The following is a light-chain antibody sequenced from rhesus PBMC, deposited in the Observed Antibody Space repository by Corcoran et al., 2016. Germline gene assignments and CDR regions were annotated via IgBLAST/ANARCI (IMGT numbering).Light chain of an antibody. Sequence: DIQMTQSPSSLSASVGDRFTITCRASQGISSWLAWYQQKPGKRTKLLIYKASSLQSGVPSRFSGSGSGTDFTLTIYNIKPEDFSTYDCLQYNSAPPWTFSQGTKVDIK. CDR3: LQYNSAPPWT. CDR2: KAS. CDR1: QGISSW. V-gene: IGKV1-21*01. J-gene: IGKJ1*01.